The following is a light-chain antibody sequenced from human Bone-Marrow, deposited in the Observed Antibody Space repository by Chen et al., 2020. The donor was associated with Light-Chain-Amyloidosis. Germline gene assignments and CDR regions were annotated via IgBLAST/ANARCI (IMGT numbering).Light chain of an antibody. V-gene: IGLV1-44*01. Sequence: QSISTQTPSVSGTPGQRFTMACSGGSSNIESSTLNWYKVLQGMAPKLIIYSSDQRPSGVPGGFAGSVSGTSASLAISGLPPEEEAEYYCATWDGTLSDWVFGGGTKLTVL. J-gene: IGLJ3*02. CDR1: SSNIESST. CDR3: ATWDGTLSDWV. CDR2: SSD.